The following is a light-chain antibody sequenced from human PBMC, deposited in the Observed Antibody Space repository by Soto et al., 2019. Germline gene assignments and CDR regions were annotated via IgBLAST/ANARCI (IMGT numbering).Light chain of an antibody. J-gene: IGLJ1*01. CDR2: EVD. V-gene: IGLV2-14*01. Sequence: QSALTQPASVSGSPGQSITISCTGTSSDVGGYNYVSWYQQYPGKAPKLMIYEVDNRPSGVSNRFSGSKSGNTASLTISWLQAEDEADYYCSSYTTTNTYVFGTGTKLTVL. CDR1: SSDVGGYNY. CDR3: SSYTTTNTYV.